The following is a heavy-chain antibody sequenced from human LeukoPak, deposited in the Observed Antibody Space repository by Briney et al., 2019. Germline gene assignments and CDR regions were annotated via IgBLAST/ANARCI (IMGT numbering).Heavy chain of an antibody. CDR1: GGSISSYY. D-gene: IGHD1-26*01. Sequence: SETLSLTCTVSGGSISSYYWSWIRQPAGKGLEWIGRIYTSGSTNYNPSLKSRVTISVDTSKNQFSLKLSSVTAADTAVYYCARHRYSGSYSYYFDYWGQGTLVTVSS. CDR3: ARHRYSGSYSYYFDY. CDR2: IYTSGST. V-gene: IGHV4-4*07. J-gene: IGHJ4*02.